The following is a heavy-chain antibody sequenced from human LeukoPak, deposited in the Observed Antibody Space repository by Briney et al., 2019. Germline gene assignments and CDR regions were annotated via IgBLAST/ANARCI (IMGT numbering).Heavy chain of an antibody. V-gene: IGHV3-33*08. D-gene: IGHD3-10*01. Sequence: GGSLRLSCAASGFTFSSYGMHSVRQAPGKGLEWVAVIWYDGSNKYYADSVKGRFTISRDNSKNTLYLQMNSLRAEDTAVYYCARDADPAGEGPDYWGQGTLVTVSS. CDR2: IWYDGSNK. CDR3: ARDADPAGEGPDY. CDR1: GFTFSSYG. J-gene: IGHJ4*02.